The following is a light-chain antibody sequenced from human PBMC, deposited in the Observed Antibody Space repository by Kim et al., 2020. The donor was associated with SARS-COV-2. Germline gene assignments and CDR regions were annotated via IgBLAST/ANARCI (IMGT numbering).Light chain of an antibody. Sequence: EIVLTQSPGTLSLSPGQRATLSCRASQSLTSNSLAWYQQRHGQAPRLLIYGASNRDPTISDRFSGSGSGTDFTLTISRLEPGDSAVYFCQQDANSPNTFGQGTKLEI. V-gene: IGKV3-20*01. CDR1: QSLTSNS. J-gene: IGKJ2*01. CDR3: QQDANSPNT. CDR2: GAS.